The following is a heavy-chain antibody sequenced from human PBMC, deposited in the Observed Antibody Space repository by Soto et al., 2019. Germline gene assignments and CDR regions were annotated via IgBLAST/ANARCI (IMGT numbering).Heavy chain of an antibody. CDR3: AGIQLSDPVGEFDP. J-gene: IGHJ5*02. CDR2: IYYSGST. Sequence: QVQLQESGPGLVKPSETLSLTCTVSGGSISSYYWSWIRQPPGKGLEWIGYIYYSGSTNYNPSLKSRVTISVDTSKNQFSLKLSAVTAADTAVYYCAGIQLSDPVGEFDPWGQGTLVTVSS. D-gene: IGHD5-18*01. V-gene: IGHV4-59*01. CDR1: GGSISSYY.